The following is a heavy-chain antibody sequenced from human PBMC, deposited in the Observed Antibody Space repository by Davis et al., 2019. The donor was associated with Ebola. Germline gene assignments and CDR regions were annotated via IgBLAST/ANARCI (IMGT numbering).Heavy chain of an antibody. CDR1: GNTFNSHW. D-gene: IGHD5-24*01. V-gene: IGHV5-51*01. CDR2: IFTGDSDT. J-gene: IGHJ3*02. Sequence: GESLKISCKDSGNTFNSHWIGWVRQLPGKGLEWMGVIFTGDSDTRYSPSFRGQVTISADNSIKTAFLQWSSLKASDTAIYYCATLRRAITGFDDGYDIWGQGKMVTVSS. CDR3: ATLRRAITGFDDGYDI.